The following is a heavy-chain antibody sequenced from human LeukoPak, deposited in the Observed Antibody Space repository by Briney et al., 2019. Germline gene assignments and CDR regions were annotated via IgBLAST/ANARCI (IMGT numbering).Heavy chain of an antibody. CDR3: ARGGAVAGIMDV. CDR2: INSDGSST. D-gene: IGHD6-13*01. Sequence: GGSLRLSCAATRFTFSSYWMHWVRQAPGKGLVWVSRINSDGSSTTYADSVKGRFTISRDNAKNTLYLQMNSLRAEDTAVYYCARGGAVAGIMDVWGKGTTVTVSS. J-gene: IGHJ6*04. V-gene: IGHV3-74*01. CDR1: RFTFSSYW.